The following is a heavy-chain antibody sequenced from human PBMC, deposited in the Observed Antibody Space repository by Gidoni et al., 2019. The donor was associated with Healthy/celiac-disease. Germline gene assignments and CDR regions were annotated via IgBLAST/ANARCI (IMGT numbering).Heavy chain of an antibody. Sequence: QLQLQESGPGLVQPSETLSLPFTVSVCSISSSSYYLGWIRQPPGTGLEWIGSIYYSGSTYYNPSLKSRVTISGDTSKNQFSLKLSSVTAADTAVYYCARHRGTSGSYWGGHYYGMDVWGQGTTVTVSS. CDR1: VCSISSSSYY. J-gene: IGHJ6*02. CDR2: IYYSGST. V-gene: IGHV4-39*01. D-gene: IGHD1-26*01. CDR3: ARHRGTSGSYWGGHYYGMDV.